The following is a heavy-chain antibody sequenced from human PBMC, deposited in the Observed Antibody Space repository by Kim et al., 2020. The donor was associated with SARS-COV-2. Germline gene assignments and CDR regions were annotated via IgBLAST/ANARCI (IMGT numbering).Heavy chain of an antibody. D-gene: IGHD1-26*01. J-gene: IGHJ5*02. V-gene: IGHV4-39*01. CDR1: GGSISLTNEY. CDR2: IDYIGNT. CDR3: ARHNWSYSRRENWFDP. Sequence: SETLSLTCAVSGGSISLTNEYWGWVRQPPGKGLEWIGTIDYIGNTYYNPSLKSRVAISVDTSKNQFSLKLNSGTAADTGVYYCARHNWSYSRRENWFDPWRQRSLATVSS.